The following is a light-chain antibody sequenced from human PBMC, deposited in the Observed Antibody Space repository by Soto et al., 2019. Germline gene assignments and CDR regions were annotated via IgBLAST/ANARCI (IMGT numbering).Light chain of an antibody. CDR2: GAS. CDR3: QQYNNWPPAGT. J-gene: IGKJ1*01. Sequence: IVMTQSPSTLSMSPGERATLSCRASQSVSSNLAWYQQKPGQAPRLLIYGASTRATGIPARFSGSGSGTEFTLTISSLQSEDFAVYYCQQYNNWPPAGTFGQGTKVDIK. CDR1: QSVSSN. V-gene: IGKV3-15*01.